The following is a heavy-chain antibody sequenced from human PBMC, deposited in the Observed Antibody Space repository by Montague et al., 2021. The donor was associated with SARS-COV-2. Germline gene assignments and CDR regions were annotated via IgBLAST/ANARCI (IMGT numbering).Heavy chain of an antibody. CDR2: ISDSGST. J-gene: IGHJ4*02. Sequence: SKTLSLTCTVSGGSISSFYWSWFRQPPGKGLEWIGHISDSGSTNYNPSLTSRVTMSVDTSKNQFSLKVNSVTAADTAVYYCARHYSATLPAVYWGQGTLVTVSS. D-gene: IGHD2-15*01. CDR3: ARHYSATLPAVY. CDR1: GGSISSFY. V-gene: IGHV4-59*08.